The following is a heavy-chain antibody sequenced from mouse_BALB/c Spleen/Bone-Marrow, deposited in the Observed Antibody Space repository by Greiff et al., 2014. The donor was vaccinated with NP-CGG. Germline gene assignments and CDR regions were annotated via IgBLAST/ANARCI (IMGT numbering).Heavy chain of an antibody. V-gene: IGHV1-62-2*01. CDR1: GYTFTEYI. Sequence: QVQLQQSGAGLVKPGASVKLSCKASGYTFTEYIIHWVKQRPGQGLEWIGWFYPGSGSIKYNEKFKDKATLTADKSSSTVYKELSRLTSEDSAVYFCARHESYGNYLYFDVWGAGTTVTVSS. CDR2: FYPGSGSI. D-gene: IGHD2-10*02. CDR3: ARHESYGNYLYFDV. J-gene: IGHJ1*01.